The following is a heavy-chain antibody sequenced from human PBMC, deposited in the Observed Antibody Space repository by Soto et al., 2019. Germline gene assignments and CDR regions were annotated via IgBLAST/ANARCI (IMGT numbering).Heavy chain of an antibody. CDR3: ARQIYDSDTGPNFQYYFDS. J-gene: IGHJ4*02. V-gene: IGHV5-10-1*01. Sequence: VESVKISCKVSGYSFAGYWITWVRQKPGKGLEWMGRIDPSDSQTYYSPSFRGHVTISVTKSITTVFLQWSSLRASDTAMYYCARQIYDSDTGPNFQYYFDSWGQGTTVTVSS. CDR2: IDPSDSQT. D-gene: IGHD3-22*01. CDR1: GYSFAGYW.